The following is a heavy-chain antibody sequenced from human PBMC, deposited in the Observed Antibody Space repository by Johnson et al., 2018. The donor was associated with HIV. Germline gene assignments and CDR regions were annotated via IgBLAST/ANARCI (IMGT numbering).Heavy chain of an antibody. V-gene: IGHV3-NL1*01. CDR3: ASPYSYGLDDAFDI. Sequence: QVQLVESGGGVVQPGGSLRLSCIASGFTLSDHAMHWVRQAPGKGLEWVSVIHGGGSIYYEDSVKGRITISRDTAKNTLYLQMNSLRAEDTAVYYCASPYSYGLDDAFDIWGQGTMVTVSS. D-gene: IGHD5-18*01. J-gene: IGHJ3*02. CDR1: GFTLSDHA. CDR2: IHGGGSI.